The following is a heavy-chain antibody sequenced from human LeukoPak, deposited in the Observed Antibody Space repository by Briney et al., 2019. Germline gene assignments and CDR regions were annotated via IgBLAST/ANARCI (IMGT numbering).Heavy chain of an antibody. V-gene: IGHV6-1*01. Sequence: SQTLSLTCAISGDSVPSNSAAWNWIRQSPSRGLEWLGRTSYRSKWYYDYAVSVKSRITINPDTSKNQFSLQLNSVTPEDTAVYYCASHMAVPGTRGFDDWGQGIPVTVSS. J-gene: IGHJ4*02. CDR2: TSYRSKWYY. CDR3: ASHMAVPGTRGFDD. D-gene: IGHD6-19*01. CDR1: GDSVPSNSAA.